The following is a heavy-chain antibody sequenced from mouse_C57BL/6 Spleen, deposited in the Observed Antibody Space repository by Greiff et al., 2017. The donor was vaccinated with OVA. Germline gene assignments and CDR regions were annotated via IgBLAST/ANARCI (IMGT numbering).Heavy chain of an antibody. Sequence: EVQLQQSGPELVKPGASVKMSCKASGYTFTDYNMHWVKQSHGKSLEWIGYINPNNGGTSYNQKFKGKATLTVNKSSSTAYIELRSLTSDDSSFYYCARVSYYFAYWVQGTPLTVSS. D-gene: IGHD6-2*01. CDR3: ARVSYYFAY. V-gene: IGHV1-22*01. J-gene: IGHJ2*01. CDR2: INPNNGGT. CDR1: GYTFTDYN.